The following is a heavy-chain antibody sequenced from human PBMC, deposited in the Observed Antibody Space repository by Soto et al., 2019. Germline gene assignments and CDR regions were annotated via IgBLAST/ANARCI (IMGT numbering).Heavy chain of an antibody. CDR3: AKVDRSGYSYGYAVDY. V-gene: IGHV3-30*18. CDR1: GFTFSSYG. Sequence: GGSLRLSCAASGFTFSSYGMHWVRQAPGKGLEWVAVISYDGSNKYYADSVKGRFTISRDNSKNTLYLQMNSLRAEDTAVYYCAKVDRSGYSYGYAVDYWGQGTLVTXS. J-gene: IGHJ4*02. D-gene: IGHD5-18*01. CDR2: ISYDGSNK.